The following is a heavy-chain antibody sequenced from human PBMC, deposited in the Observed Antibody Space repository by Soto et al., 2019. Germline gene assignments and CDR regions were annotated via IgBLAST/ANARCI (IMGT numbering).Heavy chain of an antibody. CDR2: ISHDGSDK. CDR3: AREYSLAVVAQGY. V-gene: IGHV3-30*04. J-gene: IGHJ4*02. D-gene: IGHD3-22*01. Sequence: GGSLGLPCAASGSTFSSYTMHWVRQTPGKGLERVAVISHDGSDKYYADSVRGRFTISRDNSKNTLYLQMNSLRREDTSVYYCAREYSLAVVAQGYWRQGILFTVSS. CDR1: GSTFSSYT.